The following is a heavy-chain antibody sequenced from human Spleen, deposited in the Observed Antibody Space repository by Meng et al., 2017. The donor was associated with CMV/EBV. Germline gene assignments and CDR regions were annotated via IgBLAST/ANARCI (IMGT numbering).Heavy chain of an antibody. Sequence: GGSLRLSCKAASQFTVSHLYMNWVRQAPGRGLEWVAVIAYDGFTKYFADSVKGRFTISRDNSKSTVFLQMNSLRPEDTAFYYCARGVGGGSSSFDYWGQGRLVTVSS. D-gene: IGHD1-26*01. J-gene: IGHJ4*02. CDR3: ARGVGGGSSSFDY. CDR1: QFTVSHLY. V-gene: IGHV3-30-3*01. CDR2: IAYDGFTK.